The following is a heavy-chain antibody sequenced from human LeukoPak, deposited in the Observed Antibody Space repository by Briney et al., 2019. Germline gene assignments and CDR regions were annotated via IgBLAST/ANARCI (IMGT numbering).Heavy chain of an antibody. CDR3: ARSAYYDILTGPERFDY. Sequence: ASVKVSCKASGYTFTIYYMHWVRHTPGPGLEWMGIINPSGGSTSYAQKFQGRVTMTRDTSTSTVYMELSSLRSEDTAVYYCARSAYYDILTGPERFDYWGQGTLVTVSS. CDR1: GYTFTIYY. CDR2: INPSGGST. D-gene: IGHD3-9*01. V-gene: IGHV1-46*01. J-gene: IGHJ4*02.